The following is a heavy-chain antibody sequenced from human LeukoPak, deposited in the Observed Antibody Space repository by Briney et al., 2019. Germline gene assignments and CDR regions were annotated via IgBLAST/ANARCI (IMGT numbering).Heavy chain of an antibody. V-gene: IGHV3-20*04. D-gene: IGHD3-10*01. CDR1: GFTFDDYG. CDR3: ARARGSGGSGSYSFFDY. Sequence: PGGSLRLSCAASGFTFDDYGMSWVRQAPGKGLEWVPGINWNGGSTGYADSVKGRFTISRDNAKNSLYLQMNSLRAEDTALYYCARARGSGGSGSYSFFDYWGQGTLVTVSS. CDR2: INWNGGST. J-gene: IGHJ4*02.